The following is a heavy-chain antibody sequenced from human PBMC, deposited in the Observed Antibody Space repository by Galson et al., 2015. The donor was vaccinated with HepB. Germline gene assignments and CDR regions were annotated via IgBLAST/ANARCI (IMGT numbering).Heavy chain of an antibody. J-gene: IGHJ6*02. CDR2: ISRSSNII. V-gene: IGHV3-21*01. CDR1: GFTFSSYS. D-gene: IGHD4-17*01. Sequence: SLRLSCAGSGFTFSSYSMNWVRQAPGKGLEWVSSISRSSNIIYYADSVKGRFTISRDNAKNSLYLHMTSLRAEDTAVYFCTRDHRGDLYYYYYGMDVWGQGTTVTVS. CDR3: TRDHRGDLYYYYYGMDV.